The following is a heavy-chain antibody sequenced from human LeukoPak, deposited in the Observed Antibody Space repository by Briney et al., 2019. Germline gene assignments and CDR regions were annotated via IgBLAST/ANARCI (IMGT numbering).Heavy chain of an antibody. CDR1: GFTFNDFY. CDR3: ARDSLGAFDI. J-gene: IGHJ3*02. V-gene: IGHV3-11*01. Sequence: GGSLRLSCEASGFTFNDFYMSWIRRAPGKGLEWLSYISTSGTTIFYADSVKGRFTIPRDNAQNSLYLQMNSLRAEDTALYYCARDSLGAFDIWGQGTMVTVSS. CDR2: ISTSGTTI.